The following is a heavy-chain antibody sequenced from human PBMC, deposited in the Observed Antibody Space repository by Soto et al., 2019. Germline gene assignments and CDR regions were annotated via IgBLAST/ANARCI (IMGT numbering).Heavy chain of an antibody. D-gene: IGHD1-26*01. J-gene: IGHJ4*02. CDR2: IYHTGST. CDR1: GYSISGGYY. Sequence: SETPSLTLAVSGYSISGGYYWGWVPQPPGKGPEWIGSIYHTGSTYYNPSLKSRVTISVDTSKNQFSLKLSSVTAADTAVYYCARSQTFGGSSDTDFDYWAQGTLVTVSS. V-gene: IGHV4-38-2*01. CDR3: ARSQTFGGSSDTDFDY.